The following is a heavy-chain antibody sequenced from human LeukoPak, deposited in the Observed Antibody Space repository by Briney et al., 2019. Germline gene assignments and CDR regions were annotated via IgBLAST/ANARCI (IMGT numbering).Heavy chain of an antibody. D-gene: IGHD2-15*01. CDR2: ISSGSSTI. Sequence: GGSLRLSCAASGFTFSRYSMNWVRQAPGKGLEWISYISSGSSTIYYADSVKGRFTISRDNAKNSLYLQMNSLKDEDTAVYYCAISWGYYFDYWGQGTLVAVSS. CDR3: AISWGYYFDY. CDR1: GFTFSRYS. V-gene: IGHV3-48*02. J-gene: IGHJ4*02.